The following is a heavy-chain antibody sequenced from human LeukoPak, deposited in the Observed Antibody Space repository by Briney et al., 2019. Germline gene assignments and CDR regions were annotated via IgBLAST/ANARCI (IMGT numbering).Heavy chain of an antibody. Sequence: GGSLRLSCEASGFTFRSYSMNWVRQAPRKGLEWASYISRKSSTTYYADSVKGRFTISRDDATNSLFLQMSSLRAEDTAVYFCVRDWEWSFYYWGQGILVTVSS. V-gene: IGHV3-48*01. CDR1: GFTFRSYS. CDR3: VRDWEWSFYY. J-gene: IGHJ4*02. D-gene: IGHD3-3*01. CDR2: ISRKSSTT.